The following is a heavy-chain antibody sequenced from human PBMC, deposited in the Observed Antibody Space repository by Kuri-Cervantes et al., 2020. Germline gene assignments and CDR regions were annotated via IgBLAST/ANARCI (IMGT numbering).Heavy chain of an antibody. D-gene: IGHD5/OR15-5a*01. J-gene: IGHJ3*02. V-gene: IGHV4-34*01. CDR3: ARECPSADAFDI. CDR1: GGSFSGYY. CDR2: INHSGST. Sequence: GSLRLSCAVYGGSFSGYYWSWIRQPPGKGLEWIGEINHSGSTNYNPSLESRVTISVDTSKNQFSLKLSSVTAADTAVYYCARECPSADAFDIWGQGTMVTVSS.